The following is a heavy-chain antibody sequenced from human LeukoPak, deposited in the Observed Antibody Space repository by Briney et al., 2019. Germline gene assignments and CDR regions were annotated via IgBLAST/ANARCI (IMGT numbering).Heavy chain of an antibody. CDR1: GGTFSSYA. CDR2: IIPIFGTA. Sequence: SVKVSCKASGGTFSSYAISWVRQASGQGLEWMGGIIPIFGTANYAQKFQGRVTITTDESTSTAYMELSSLRSEDTAVYYCARTFIAAAGTHNWFDPWGQGTLVTVSS. V-gene: IGHV1-69*05. D-gene: IGHD6-13*01. CDR3: ARTFIAAAGTHNWFDP. J-gene: IGHJ5*02.